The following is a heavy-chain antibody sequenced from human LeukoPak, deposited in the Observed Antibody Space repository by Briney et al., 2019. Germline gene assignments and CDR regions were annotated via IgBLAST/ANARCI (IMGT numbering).Heavy chain of an antibody. CDR1: GYTFTSYY. D-gene: IGHD3-9*01. CDR2: INPSGGST. CDR3: ARVFDILTGYDFDY. J-gene: IGHJ4*02. V-gene: IGHV1-46*01. Sequence: ASVKVSCKASGYTFTSYYMHWVRQAPGQGLEWMGIINPSGGSTSYAQKFQGRVTMTRDTSISTAYMELSRLRSDDTAVYYCARVFDILTGYDFDYWGQGTLVTVSS.